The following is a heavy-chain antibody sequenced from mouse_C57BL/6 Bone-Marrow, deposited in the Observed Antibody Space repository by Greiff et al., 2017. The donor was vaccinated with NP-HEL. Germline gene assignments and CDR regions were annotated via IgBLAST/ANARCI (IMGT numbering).Heavy chain of an antibody. J-gene: IGHJ2*01. Sequence: EVQLVESGEGLVKPGGSLKLSCAASGFTFSSYAMSWVRQTPEKRLEWVAYISSGGDYIYYADTVKGRFTISRDNARNTLYLQMSSLKTADTAVYYYTVTGAAYYFDYWGQGTPLTVSS. V-gene: IGHV5-9-1*02. CDR2: ISSGGDYI. CDR1: GFTFSSYA. CDR3: TVTGAAYYFDY. D-gene: IGHD4-1*01.